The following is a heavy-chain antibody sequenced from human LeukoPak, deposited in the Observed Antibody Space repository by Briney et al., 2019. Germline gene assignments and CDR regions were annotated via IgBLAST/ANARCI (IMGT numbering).Heavy chain of an antibody. CDR1: GFTVSSNY. J-gene: IGHJ4*02. V-gene: IGHV3-53*01. CDR2: IYSGGST. D-gene: IGHD6-13*01. CDR3: ARDSRPKAAAGDY. Sequence: PGGSLRLSCAASGFTVSSNYMSWVRQAPGKGLEWVSVIYSGGSTYYADSVKGRFTISRDNSKNTLYLQMNSLRAEDTAVYYCARDSRPKAAAGDYWGQGTLVTVSS.